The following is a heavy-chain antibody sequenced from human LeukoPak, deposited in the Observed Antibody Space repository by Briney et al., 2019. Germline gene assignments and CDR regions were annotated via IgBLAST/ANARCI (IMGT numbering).Heavy chain of an antibody. J-gene: IGHJ4*02. CDR1: GFTFSDYY. V-gene: IGHV3-11*06. D-gene: IGHD5-24*01. CDR3: ARGSRTIQLGDDY. CDR2: ISSSSSDT. Sequence: GGSLRLSCAASGFTFSDYYMSWIRQAPGKGLEWASYISSSSSDTNYADSVKGRFTISRDNAKKSLYLQMNSLRAEDTAVYYCARGSRTIQLGDDYWGQGTLVTVSS.